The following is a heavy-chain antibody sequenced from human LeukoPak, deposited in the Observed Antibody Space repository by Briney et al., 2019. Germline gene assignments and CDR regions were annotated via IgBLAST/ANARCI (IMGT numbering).Heavy chain of an antibody. V-gene: IGHV3-21*01. J-gene: IGHJ4*02. CDR2: ISSSSSYI. CDR1: GFTFSSYS. D-gene: IGHD4-17*01. CDR3: ARDLDYGDYAYIDY. Sequence: GGSLRLSCAASGFTFSSYSMNWVRQAPGKVLEWVSSISSSSSYIYYADSVKGRFTISRDNAKNSLYLQMNSLRAEGTAVYYCARDLDYGDYAYIDYWGQGTLVTVSS.